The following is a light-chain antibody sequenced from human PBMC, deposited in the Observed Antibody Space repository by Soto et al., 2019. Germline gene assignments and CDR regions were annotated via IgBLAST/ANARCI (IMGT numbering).Light chain of an antibody. CDR1: QSISYY. CDR2: GAS. V-gene: IGKV1-39*01. CDR3: QQTYTTPLT. J-gene: IGKJ4*01. Sequence: DIQMTQSPSSLSAYVGDRVNITCRASQSISYYLNWYQQKPGRAPNLLMYGASSLQSGVPSRFTGSGSGTEFTLTINSLQPGDCATYYCQQTYTTPLTFGGGTKVEIK.